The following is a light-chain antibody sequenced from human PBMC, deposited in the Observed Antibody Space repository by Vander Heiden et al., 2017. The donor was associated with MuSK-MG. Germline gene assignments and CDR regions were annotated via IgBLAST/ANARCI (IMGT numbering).Light chain of an antibody. V-gene: IGKV1-5*03. CDR3: QHDSSYSIT. CDR1: QNIDTL. Sequence: DIQMTQSPSTLSAFVGDRVTITCRASQNIDTLLAWYQQKPGRVPKILIDRASSLQSGVPSRFSGRGSGTEFTLTISSLQPDDSATYYCQHDSSYSITFGQGTQLEIK. CDR2: RAS. J-gene: IGKJ5*01.